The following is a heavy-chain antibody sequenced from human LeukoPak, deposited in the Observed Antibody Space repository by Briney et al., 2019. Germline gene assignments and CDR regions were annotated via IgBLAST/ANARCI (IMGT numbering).Heavy chain of an antibody. CDR2: IYYSGST. V-gene: IGHV4-31*03. Sequence: SETLSLTCTVPGGSISSGGYYWSWIRQHPGKGLEWIGYIYYSGSTYYNPSLKSRVTISVDTSKNQFSLKLSSVTAADTAVYYCASEGIHDSGIWGQGTMVTVSS. CDR3: ASEGIHDSGI. J-gene: IGHJ3*02. CDR1: GGSISSGGYY. D-gene: IGHD5-18*01.